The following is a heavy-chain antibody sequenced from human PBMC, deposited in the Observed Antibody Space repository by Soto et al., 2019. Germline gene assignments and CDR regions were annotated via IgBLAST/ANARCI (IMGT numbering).Heavy chain of an antibody. D-gene: IGHD1-1*01. Sequence: SQTLSLTGVISGDSVSSNTAAWNWIRQSPSRGLEWLGRAWYRSKWYYDYAVSVKSRIIVNPDTSKNQFTLHLSSVTPDDTAVYFCARSRDCTSAPCLHAIWGPGTLVTVSS. CDR1: GDSVSSNTAA. V-gene: IGHV6-1*01. J-gene: IGHJ4*02. CDR3: ARSRDCTSAPCLHAI. CDR2: AWYRSKWYY.